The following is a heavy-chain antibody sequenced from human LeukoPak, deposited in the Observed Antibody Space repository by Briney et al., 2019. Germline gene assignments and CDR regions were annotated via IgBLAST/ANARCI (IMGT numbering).Heavy chain of an antibody. CDR1: GFTLSSHW. D-gene: IGHD3-16*01. CDR2: INQDESEK. J-gene: IGHJ5*01. Sequence: GGSLRLSCAASGFTLSSHWMSWVRQAPGKGLEWVANINQDESEKYYVDSVKGRFTISSDNAKNSLFLQMNSLRGEDTAIYFCARCYSFEPRWCDWFDSWGQGTLVTVSS. V-gene: IGHV3-7*01. CDR3: ARCYSFEPRWCDWFDS.